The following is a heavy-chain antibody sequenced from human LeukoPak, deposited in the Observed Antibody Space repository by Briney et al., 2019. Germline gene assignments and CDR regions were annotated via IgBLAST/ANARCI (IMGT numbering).Heavy chain of an antibody. J-gene: IGHJ1*01. V-gene: IGHV4-59*12. CDR3: ARVAAAGTPQH. CDR1: GGSISSYY. CDR2: IYYSGST. Sequence: SETLSLTCTVSGGSISSYYWSWIRQPPGKGLEWIGYIYYSGSTNYNPSLKSRVTMSVDTSKNQFSLKLSSVTAADTAVYYCARVAAAGTPQHWGQGTLVTVSS. D-gene: IGHD6-13*01.